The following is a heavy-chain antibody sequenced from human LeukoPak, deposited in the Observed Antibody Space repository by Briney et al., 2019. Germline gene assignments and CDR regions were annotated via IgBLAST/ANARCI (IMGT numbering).Heavy chain of an antibody. Sequence: SVKVSCKASGGTFSSYAISWVRQAPGQGLEWMGRIIPIFGTANYAQKFQGRVTITTDESTSTAYMELSRLRSEDTAVYYCARDAQYSSSSAYFDYWGQGTLVTVSS. CDR1: GGTFSSYA. J-gene: IGHJ4*02. D-gene: IGHD6-6*01. V-gene: IGHV1-69*05. CDR2: IIPIFGTA. CDR3: ARDAQYSSSSAYFDY.